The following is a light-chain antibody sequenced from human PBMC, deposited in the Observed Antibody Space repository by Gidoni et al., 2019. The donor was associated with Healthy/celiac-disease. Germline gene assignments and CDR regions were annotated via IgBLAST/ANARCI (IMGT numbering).Light chain of an antibody. Sequence: DIQMTQSPSSLSASVGDRVTITGQASQDISNYLHWYQQKPGKAPKLLIYDASNLETGVPSRFSGSGSGTDFTFTISSLQPEDIATYYCQQYDNLPRTFGQGTKLEIK. CDR2: DAS. J-gene: IGKJ2*01. CDR1: QDISNY. CDR3: QQYDNLPRT. V-gene: IGKV1-33*01.